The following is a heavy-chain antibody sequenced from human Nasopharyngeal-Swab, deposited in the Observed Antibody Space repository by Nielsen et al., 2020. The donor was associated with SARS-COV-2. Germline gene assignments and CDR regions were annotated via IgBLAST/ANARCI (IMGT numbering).Heavy chain of an antibody. V-gene: IGHV1-18*01. CDR3: AISRARIPGYYYGMDV. D-gene: IGHD3-10*01. CDR1: VYTFPSYG. CDR2: ISAYNGNT. Sequence: ASVKVSCKASVYTFPSYGISWVRQAPGQGLEWVGWISAYNGNTNYAQKLEGRVTMTTDTSTSTAYMELRSLSSDDTAVYYCAISRARIPGYYYGMDVWGQGTTVTVSS. J-gene: IGHJ6*02.